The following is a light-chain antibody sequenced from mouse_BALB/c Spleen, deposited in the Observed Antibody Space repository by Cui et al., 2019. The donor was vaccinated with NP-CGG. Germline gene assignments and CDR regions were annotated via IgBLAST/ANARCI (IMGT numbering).Light chain of an antibody. V-gene: IGLV1*01. Sequence: HAVLTQESALTTSPGETVTLTCRSSTGAVTTSNYANWVQEKPDYLFTGLIGGTNNRAPGVPARFSGSLIGDKAALTITGAQTEDEAIYFCALWYSNHWVFGGGTKLTVL. CDR3: ALWYSNHWV. CDR2: GTN. CDR1: TGAVTTSNY. J-gene: IGLJ1*01.